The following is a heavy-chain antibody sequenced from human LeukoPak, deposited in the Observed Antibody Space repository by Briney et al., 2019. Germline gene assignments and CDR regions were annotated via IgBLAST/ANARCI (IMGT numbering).Heavy chain of an antibody. CDR3: AREDYGDYEDAFDI. CDR2: ISSSSSYI. V-gene: IGHV3-21*01. Sequence: GGSLRLSCAASGFTFSSYAMSWVRQAPGKGLEWVSSISSSSSYIYYADSVKGRFTISRDNAKNSLYLQMNSLRAEDTAVYYCAREDYGDYEDAFDIWGQGTMVTVSS. CDR1: GFTFSSYA. J-gene: IGHJ3*02. D-gene: IGHD4-17*01.